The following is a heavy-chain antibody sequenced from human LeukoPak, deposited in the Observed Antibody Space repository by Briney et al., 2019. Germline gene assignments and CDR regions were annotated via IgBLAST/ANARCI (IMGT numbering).Heavy chain of an antibody. J-gene: IGHJ3*02. D-gene: IGHD4-23*01. CDR1: GGSISSSNW. CDR3: ARDLPTVGGRAFDI. V-gene: IGHV4-4*02. CDR2: IYHSGST. Sequence: PSETLSLTCAVSGGSISSSNWWSWVRQPPGKGLEWIGEIYHSGSTNYNPSLKSRVTISVDKSKNQFSLKLSSVTAADTAVYYCARDLPTVGGRAFDIWGQGTMVTVSS.